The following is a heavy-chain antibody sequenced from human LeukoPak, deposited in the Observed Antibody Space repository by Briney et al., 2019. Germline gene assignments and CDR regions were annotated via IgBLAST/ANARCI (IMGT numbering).Heavy chain of an antibody. CDR1: GYIFTGYY. Sequence: ASVKVSCKASGYIFTGYYMHWVRQAPGQGLEWMGWINPNSGDTNYAQKFQGRVTMTRDTSISTAYMELSRLRSDDTAVYYCARERNGSGSYYNGANDYWGQGTLVTVSS. D-gene: IGHD3-10*01. CDR2: INPNSGDT. V-gene: IGHV1-2*02. CDR3: ARERNGSGSYYNGANDY. J-gene: IGHJ4*02.